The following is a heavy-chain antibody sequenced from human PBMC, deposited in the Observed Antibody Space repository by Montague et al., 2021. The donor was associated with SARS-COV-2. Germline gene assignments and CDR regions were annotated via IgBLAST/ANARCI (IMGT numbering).Heavy chain of an antibody. CDR1: GGSISSSSYY. CDR3: ARVGRQQLVRLSGMDV. D-gene: IGHD6-13*01. J-gene: IGHJ6*02. V-gene: IGHV4-39*07. Sequence: SETLSLTCTVSGGSISSSSYYWGWIRQPPGKGLEWIGSIDYSGSTYYXXXLKSRGTISVDTSKNQFSLKLRSVTAADTAVYYCARVGRQQLVRLSGMDVWGQGTTVTVSS. CDR2: IDYSGST.